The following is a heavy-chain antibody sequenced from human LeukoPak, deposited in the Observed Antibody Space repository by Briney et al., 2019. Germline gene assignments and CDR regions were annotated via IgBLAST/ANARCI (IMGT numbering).Heavy chain of an antibody. CDR2: INPNSGGT. J-gene: IGHJ3*01. V-gene: IGHV1-2*02. Sequence: ASVKVSCKASGYTFTGYYMHWVRQAPGQGLEWMGWINPNSGGTNYAQKFQGRVTMTRDTSISTAYIELRTLTPDDTAMYYCVAWENSALRVWGQGTMVTVSS. CDR1: GYTFTGYY. D-gene: IGHD1-26*01. CDR3: VAWENSALRV.